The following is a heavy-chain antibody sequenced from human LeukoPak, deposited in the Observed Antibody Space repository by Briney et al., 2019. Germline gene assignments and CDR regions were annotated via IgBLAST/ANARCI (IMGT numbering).Heavy chain of an antibody. V-gene: IGHV3-21*04. CDR1: GFTFSSYS. CDR2: ISSSSSYI. J-gene: IGHJ4*02. Sequence: GSLRLSCAASGFTFSSYSMNWVRQAPGKGLEWVSSISSSSSYIYYADSVKCRFTISRDNAKNSLDLPMNRLRAEDPAVYYCDRGDPRHFDYWGQGTLVTVSS. CDR3: DRGDPRHFDY.